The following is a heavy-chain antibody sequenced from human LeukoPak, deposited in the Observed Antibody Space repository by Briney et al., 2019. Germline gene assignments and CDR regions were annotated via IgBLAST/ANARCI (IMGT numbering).Heavy chain of an antibody. V-gene: IGHV3-48*03. CDR2: ISSSGSTI. Sequence: PGGSLRLSCAASGFTFSSYEMNWVRQAPGKGLEWVSYISSSGSTIYYADSVKGRFTISRDNAKNSLYLQMNSLRAEDTAVYYCARDGEMATIGNWFDPWGQGTLVTVSS. J-gene: IGHJ5*02. CDR3: ARDGEMATIGNWFDP. CDR1: GFTFSSYE. D-gene: IGHD5-24*01.